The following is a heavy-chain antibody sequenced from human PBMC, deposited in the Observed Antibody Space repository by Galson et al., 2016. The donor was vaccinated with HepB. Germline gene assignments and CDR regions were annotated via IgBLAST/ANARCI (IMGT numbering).Heavy chain of an antibody. Sequence: SLRLSCAASGFTFSHAWMSWVRQAPGKGLEWVGRMQRLLDGGSTDSAAPRKGRFTIPRDDAKNTVYLQMKRLRMADTATYYCTPRPTGQQPYYYDLWGQGTLVIVSS. D-gene: IGHD6-13*01. CDR1: GFTFSHAW. CDR2: MQRLLDGGST. CDR3: TPRPTGQQPYYYDL. J-gene: IGHJ5*02. V-gene: IGHV3-15*01.